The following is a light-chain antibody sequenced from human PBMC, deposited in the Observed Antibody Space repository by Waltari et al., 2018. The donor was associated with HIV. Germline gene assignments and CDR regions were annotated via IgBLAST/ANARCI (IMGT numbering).Light chain of an antibody. CDR2: EVN. J-gene: IGLJ2*01. V-gene: IGLV2-8*01. CDR3: SSFAGSDNRVV. Sequence: QSALTQPPSASASPGQPVTISCTGASSDIGGYNFVSWYQQHPDKAPKLIIYEVNKRPSGVPGRFSGAKSGNVASLTVSGLQDDDEADYFCSSFAGSDNRVVFGGGTRLTVL. CDR1: SSDIGGYNF.